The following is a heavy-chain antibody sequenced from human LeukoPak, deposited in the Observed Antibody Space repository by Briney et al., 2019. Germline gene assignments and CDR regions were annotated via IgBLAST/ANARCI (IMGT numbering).Heavy chain of an antibody. V-gene: IGHV4-34*01. Sequence: PSETLSLTCAVYGGSFSGYYWSWIRQPPGKGLEWIGETNHSGSTNYNPSLKSRVTISVDTSKNQFSLKLSSVTAADTAVYYCARGPYGSGSYPGLAFFDYWGQGTLVTVSS. J-gene: IGHJ4*02. CDR2: TNHSGST. D-gene: IGHD3-10*01. CDR3: ARGPYGSGSYPGLAFFDY. CDR1: GGSFSGYY.